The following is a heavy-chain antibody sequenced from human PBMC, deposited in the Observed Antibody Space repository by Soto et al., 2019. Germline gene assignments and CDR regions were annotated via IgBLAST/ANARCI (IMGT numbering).Heavy chain of an antibody. CDR2: IYHSGGT. CDR3: ARARGNWGSSGMDA. CDR1: GGSISSGGYS. V-gene: IGHV4-30-2*01. J-gene: IGHJ6*02. D-gene: IGHD7-27*01. Sequence: QLQLQESGSGLVKPSQTLSLTCAVSGGSISSGGYSWSWIRQPPGKGLEWIGYIYHSGGTYYNPSLKCRVNISVDRYKNKFCMKLSSVAAAETAVYYCARARGNWGSSGMDAWGQGTPVTVSS.